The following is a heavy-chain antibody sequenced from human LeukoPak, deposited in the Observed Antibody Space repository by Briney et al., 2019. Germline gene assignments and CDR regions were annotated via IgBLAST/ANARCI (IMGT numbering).Heavy chain of an antibody. J-gene: IGHJ4*02. CDR2: INPNGGTA. D-gene: IGHD2-21*01. Sequence: EASLTVSCKASGYRFTDYYVHWVRQAPGQGLEWMAWINPNGGTANYAQKFQGRVTMTRDTSITTAYMELSSLRSDDTAAYYCARDRQCGYWGQGTLVTVSS. CDR3: ARDRQCGY. CDR1: GYRFTDYY. V-gene: IGHV1-2*02.